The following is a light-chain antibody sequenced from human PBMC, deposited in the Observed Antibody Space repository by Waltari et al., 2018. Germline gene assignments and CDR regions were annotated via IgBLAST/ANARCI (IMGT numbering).Light chain of an antibody. V-gene: IGKV1-17*01. CDR3: LQYNSAPFT. J-gene: IGKJ3*01. Sequence: DIQMTQSPSSLSASVGDRVTITCRASQGISNYLNWYQQKPGKAPKRLIYDASSLQSGVPSRFSGGGSMTVFTLTISSLQPEDFATYFCLQYNSAPFTFGPGTKLDIK. CDR1: QGISNY. CDR2: DAS.